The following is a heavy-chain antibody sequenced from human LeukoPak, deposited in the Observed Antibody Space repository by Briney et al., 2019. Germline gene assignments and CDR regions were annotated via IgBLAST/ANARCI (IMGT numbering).Heavy chain of an antibody. CDR2: IPYDGSDK. D-gene: IGHD3-10*01. Sequence: GGSLRLSCAASGFTFSNYDIHWVRQAPGKGLEWVAFIPYDGSDKYYADSVKGRFTISRDNSKNTLYLQMNTLRADDTAVYYCASGSGTWSPDYWGQGTLVSGSS. CDR1: GFTFSNYD. V-gene: IGHV3-30*02. J-gene: IGHJ4*02. CDR3: ASGSGTWSPDY.